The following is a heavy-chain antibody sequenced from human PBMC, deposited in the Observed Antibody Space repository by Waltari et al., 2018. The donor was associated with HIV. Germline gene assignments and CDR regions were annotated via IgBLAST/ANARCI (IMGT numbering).Heavy chain of an antibody. V-gene: IGHV1-3*01. J-gene: IGHJ4*02. D-gene: IGHD3-22*01. CDR2: INAGNGNT. CDR1: GYTFTSYA. CDR3: ARAAHSYYDSSPYYFDY. Sequence: QVQLVQSGAEVKKPGASVKVSCKASGYTFTSYAMHWVRPAPGQRLEWMGWINAGNGNTKYSRKFQGGVTITRDTSASTAYMELSSLRSEDTAVYYCARAAHSYYDSSPYYFDYWGQGSLVTVSS.